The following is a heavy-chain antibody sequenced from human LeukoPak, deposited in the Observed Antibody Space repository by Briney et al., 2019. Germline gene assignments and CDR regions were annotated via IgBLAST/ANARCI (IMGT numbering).Heavy chain of an antibody. V-gene: IGHV3-48*01. J-gene: IGHJ4*02. CDR1: GFTFSSYN. CDR2: INSGSSTL. Sequence: GGSLRLSCVVSGFTFSSYNMDWVRQTPGKGLEWVSYINSGSSTLYYADSVKGRFTISRDNSGSTLYLQMNSLRAEDTAVYWCARGHSSGWYYFDSWGQGTLVTVSS. CDR3: ARGHSSGWYYFDS. D-gene: IGHD6-19*01.